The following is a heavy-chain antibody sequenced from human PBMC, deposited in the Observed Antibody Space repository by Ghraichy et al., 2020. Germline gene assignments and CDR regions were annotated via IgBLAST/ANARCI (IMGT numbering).Heavy chain of an antibody. CDR1: GFTFSSYA. V-gene: IGHV3-30-3*01. CDR2: ISYDGSNK. Sequence: LSLTCAASGFTFSSYAMHWVRQAPGKGLEWVAVISYDGSNKYYADSVKGRFTISRDNSKNTLYLQMNSLRAEDTAVYYCARERTGYSSSWYPPDAFDIWGQGTMVTVSS. CDR3: ARERTGYSSSWYPPDAFDI. D-gene: IGHD6-13*01. J-gene: IGHJ3*02.